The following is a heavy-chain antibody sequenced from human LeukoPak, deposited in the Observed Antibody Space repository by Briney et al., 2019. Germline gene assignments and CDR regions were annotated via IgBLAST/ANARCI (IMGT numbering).Heavy chain of an antibody. CDR1: GYTFTGYY. CDR3: ATVYSSSWYGPSN. J-gene: IGHJ4*02. Sequence: ASVKVSCKASGYTFTGYYMHWGRQAPGQGLGWMGWINPNSGGTNYAQTFQGRVTMTRATSISTAHMGLSRLRSDNPALIYWATVYSSSWYGPSNWGQGTLVTVSS. CDR2: INPNSGGT. D-gene: IGHD6-13*01. V-gene: IGHV1-2*02.